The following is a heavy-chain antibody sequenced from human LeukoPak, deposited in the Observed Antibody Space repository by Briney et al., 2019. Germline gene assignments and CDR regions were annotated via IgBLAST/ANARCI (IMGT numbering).Heavy chain of an antibody. CDR3: ARDRRGAPSYSSGWLVNWFDP. V-gene: IGHV3-20*04. D-gene: IGHD6-19*01. CDR2: INWNGGST. CDR1: GFTFDDYG. J-gene: IGHJ5*02. Sequence: GGSLRLSCAASGFTFDDYGMSWVRHAPGKGLEWVSGINWNGGSTVYADSVKGRFTISRDNAKNSLYLQMNSLRAEDTALYYCARDRRGAPSYSSGWLVNWFDPWGQGTLVTVSS.